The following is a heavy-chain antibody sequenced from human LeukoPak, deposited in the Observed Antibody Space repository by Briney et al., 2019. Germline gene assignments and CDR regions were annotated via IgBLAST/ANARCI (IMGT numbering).Heavy chain of an antibody. J-gene: IGHJ3*02. D-gene: IGHD3-22*01. CDR1: GGSINTYY. V-gene: IGHV4-59*08. CDR2: IYYSGST. CDR3: ARPISGYGSFDI. Sequence: SETLSLTCTVSGGSINTYYWSWIRQPPGKGLEWIGYIYYSGSTNYNPSLKSRVTISVDTSKNQFSLILSSVTAADTAVYYCARPISGYGSFDIWGQGTMVTVSS.